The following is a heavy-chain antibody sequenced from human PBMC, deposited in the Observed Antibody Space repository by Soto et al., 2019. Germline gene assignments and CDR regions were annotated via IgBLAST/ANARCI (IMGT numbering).Heavy chain of an antibody. CDR2: GSA. V-gene: IGHV1-69*01. CDR1: GGTFSIYT. Sequence: QVQLVQSGAEVKKPGSSVKVSCKASGGTFSIYTNSWVRQAPGQGLEWMGGSANSAQKFQGRLTVTADESTSTVYLELSSLTSEGTAVYYCAREGPPDIAWFDPWGQGTLVSVSS. D-gene: IGHD2-15*01. CDR3: AREGPPDIAWFDP. J-gene: IGHJ5*02.